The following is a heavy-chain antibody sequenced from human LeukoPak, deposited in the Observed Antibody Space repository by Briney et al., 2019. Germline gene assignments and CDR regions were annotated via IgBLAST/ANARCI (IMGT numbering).Heavy chain of an antibody. J-gene: IGHJ4*02. CDR3: AKWGCSGGSCYPFDY. CDR1: GFTFSSYA. V-gene: IGHV3-23*01. CDR2: ISGSHNNT. D-gene: IGHD2-15*01. Sequence: GGSLRLSCAASGFTFSSYAMAWVRQAPGKGLEWVSAISGSHNNTYYADSVKGRFTISRDNSKNTLYLQMNSLRAEDTAVYYCAKWGCSGGSCYPFDYWGQGTLVTVSS.